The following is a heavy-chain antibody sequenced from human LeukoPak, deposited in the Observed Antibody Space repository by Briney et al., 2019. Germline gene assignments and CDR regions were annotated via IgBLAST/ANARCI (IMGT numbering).Heavy chain of an antibody. CDR3: ARDIIAVAGPDY. CDR2: IIPIFGTA. V-gene: IGHV1-69*01. CDR1: GGTFSSYA. J-gene: IGHJ4*02. D-gene: IGHD6-19*01. Sequence: GASVKVSCKASGGTFSSYAISWVRQAPGQGLEWMGGIIPIFGTANYAQKFQGRVTITADESTSTAYMELSSLRSEDTAVYYCARDIIAVAGPDYWGQGTLVTVSS.